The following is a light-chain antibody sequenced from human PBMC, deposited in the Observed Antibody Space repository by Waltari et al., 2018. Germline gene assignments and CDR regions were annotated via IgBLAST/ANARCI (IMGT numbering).Light chain of an antibody. CDR1: SGHSSNV. J-gene: IGLJ3*02. CDR2: VNSDGSH. Sequence: QLVLTQSPSASASLGASVKLTCTLSSGHSSNVIAWHQQQPEKGPRYLMKVNSDGSHSKGDTIPVRFPGSSSGAVHYLTISSLQSEGEADYYCQTGGQGTWVFGGGTKLTVL. CDR3: QTGGQGTWV. V-gene: IGLV4-69*01.